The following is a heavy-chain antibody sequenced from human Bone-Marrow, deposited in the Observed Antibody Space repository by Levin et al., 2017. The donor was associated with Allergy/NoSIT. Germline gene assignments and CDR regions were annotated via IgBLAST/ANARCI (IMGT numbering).Heavy chain of an antibody. V-gene: IGHV1-2*02. CDR2: INANSGGT. D-gene: IGHD3-9*01. J-gene: IGHJ4*02. Sequence: ASVKVSCKPSGYSFTGNYMHWVRQAPGQGLEWMGWINANSGGTNYAQEFQGRVTMTRDTSISTSYMHLRRLRSDDTAVYYCARVADTGYFPDFWGQGTLVTVSS. CDR3: ARVADTGYFPDF. CDR1: GYSFTGNY.